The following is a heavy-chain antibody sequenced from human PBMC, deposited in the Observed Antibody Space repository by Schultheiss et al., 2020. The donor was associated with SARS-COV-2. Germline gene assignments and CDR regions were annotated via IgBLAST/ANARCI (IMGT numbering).Heavy chain of an antibody. V-gene: IGHV3-23*01. J-gene: IGHJ4*02. CDR2: ISGSGGST. CDR1: GFTFSSYS. Sequence: GGSLRLSCAASGFTFSSYSMNWVRQAPGKGLEWVSVISGSGGSTYYADSVKGQFTISRDNSKNTLYLQMNSLGAEDTAVYYCARGGGTGTTWYFDYWGQGTLVTVSS. CDR3: ARGGGTGTTWYFDY. D-gene: IGHD1-7*01.